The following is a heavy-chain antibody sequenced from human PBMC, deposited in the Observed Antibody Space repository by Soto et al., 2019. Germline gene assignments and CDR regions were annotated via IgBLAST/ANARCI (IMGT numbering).Heavy chain of an antibody. CDR3: ARDPDSYFDY. CDR2: IYSGGGT. J-gene: IGHJ4*02. V-gene: IGHV3-53*01. Sequence: GGSLRLSCTVSGLTFNIHWMTWVRQAPGKGLEWVSVIYSGGGTSYADSVKGRFTISRDNSKNTLYLQMYSLRAEDTAVYYCARDPDSYFDYWGQGTLVTVSS. CDR1: GLTFNIHW.